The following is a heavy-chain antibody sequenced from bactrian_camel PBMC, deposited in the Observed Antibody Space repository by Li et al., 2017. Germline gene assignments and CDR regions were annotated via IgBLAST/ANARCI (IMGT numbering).Heavy chain of an antibody. CDR2: IDSDGST. CDR1: AYAYSSWC. CDR3: KASTKVDRARRCWGGNY. J-gene: IGHJ4*01. Sequence: QVQLVESGGGSVQAGGSLRLSCAASAYAYSSWCMGWFRVAPGKEREGIAAIDSDGSTSYADSVKGRFTISQDNAKNTVYLHMNSLKPEDTAMYFCKASTKVDRARRCWGGNYWGQGTQVTVS. V-gene: IGHV3S53*01. D-gene: IGHD5*01.